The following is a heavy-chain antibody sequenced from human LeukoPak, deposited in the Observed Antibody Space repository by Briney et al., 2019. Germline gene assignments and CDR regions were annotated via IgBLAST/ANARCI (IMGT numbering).Heavy chain of an antibody. CDR2: IYYCGST. D-gene: IGHD6-19*01. V-gene: IGHV4-39*07. CDR1: GGSISSSSYY. CDR3: ASLIAVAGIDY. J-gene: IGHJ4*02. Sequence: SETLSLTCTVSGGSISSSSYYWGWIRQPPGKGLEWIGSIYYCGSTYYNPSLKSRVTISVDTSKNQFSLKLSSVTAADTAVYYCASLIAVAGIDYWGQGTLVTVSS.